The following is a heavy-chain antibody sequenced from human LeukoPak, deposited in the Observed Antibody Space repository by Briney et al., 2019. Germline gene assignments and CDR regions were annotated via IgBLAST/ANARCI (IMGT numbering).Heavy chain of an antibody. CDR2: TSAYNGNT. CDR1: GYTFTSYG. V-gene: IGHV1-18*01. J-gene: IGHJ3*02. CDR3: ARDWYYDRSADVFDI. Sequence: ASVTVSCKASGYTFTSYGISWVRQAPGQGPEWLGWTSAYNGNTYYAQKLQGRVTMTTDTSTSTAYMELRSLRSDDTAVYYCARDWYYDRSADVFDIWGQGTMVTVSS. D-gene: IGHD3-22*01.